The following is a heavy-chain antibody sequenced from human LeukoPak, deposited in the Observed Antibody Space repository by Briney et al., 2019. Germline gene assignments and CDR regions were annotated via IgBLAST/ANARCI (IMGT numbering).Heavy chain of an antibody. CDR3: ARGGIAVAGRIDY. Sequence: GGSLRLSRAASGFTFSSYAMHWVRQAPGKGLEWVAVISYDGSNKYYADSVKGRFTISRDNSKNTLYLQMNSLRAEDTAVYYCARGGIAVAGRIDYWGQGTLVTVSS. D-gene: IGHD6-19*01. CDR2: ISYDGSNK. CDR1: GFTFSSYA. J-gene: IGHJ4*02. V-gene: IGHV3-30-3*01.